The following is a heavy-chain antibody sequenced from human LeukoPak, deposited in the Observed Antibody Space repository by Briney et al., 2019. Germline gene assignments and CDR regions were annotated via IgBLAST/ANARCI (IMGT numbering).Heavy chain of an antibody. Sequence: PSETLSLTCTVSGYSISSGYYWGWIRQPPGKGLEWIGSIYHSGSTYYNPSLKSRVTISVDTSKNQFSLKLSSVTAADTAVYYCARDGYGDYVIVYWGQGTLVTVSS. D-gene: IGHD4-17*01. CDR3: ARDGYGDYVIVY. CDR1: GYSISSGYY. J-gene: IGHJ4*02. CDR2: IYHSGST. V-gene: IGHV4-38-2*02.